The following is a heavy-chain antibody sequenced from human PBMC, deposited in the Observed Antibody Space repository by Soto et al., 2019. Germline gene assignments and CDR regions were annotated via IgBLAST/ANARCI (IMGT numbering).Heavy chain of an antibody. D-gene: IGHD4-17*01. Sequence: GGSLRLSCAASGFTFSSYGMHWVRQAPGKGLEWVAVISYDGSNKYYADSVKGRFTISRDNSKNTLYLQMNSLRAEDTAVYYCANAAREDYPQLYFDYWGQGTLVTVSS. CDR3: ANAAREDYPQLYFDY. V-gene: IGHV3-30*18. CDR1: GFTFSSYG. CDR2: ISYDGSNK. J-gene: IGHJ4*02.